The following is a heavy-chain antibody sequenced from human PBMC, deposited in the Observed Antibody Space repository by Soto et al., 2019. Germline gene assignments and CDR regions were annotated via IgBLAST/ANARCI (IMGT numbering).Heavy chain of an antibody. D-gene: IGHD3-10*01. Sequence: SVKVSCKASGGTFSSYAISWVRQAPGQGLEWMGGIIPIFGTANYAQKFQGRVTITADKSTSTAYMELSSLRSEDTAVYYCARARGTMVRGVTRAANYYYGMDVWGQGTTVTVSS. V-gene: IGHV1-69*06. CDR2: IIPIFGTA. J-gene: IGHJ6*02. CDR3: ARARGTMVRGVTRAANYYYGMDV. CDR1: GGTFSSYA.